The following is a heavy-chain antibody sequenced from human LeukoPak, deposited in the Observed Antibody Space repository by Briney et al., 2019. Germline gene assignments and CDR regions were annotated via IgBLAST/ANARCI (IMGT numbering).Heavy chain of an antibody. J-gene: IGHJ4*02. D-gene: IGHD5-18*01. CDR1: GFTFDSYA. Sequence: GGSLRLSCAASGFTFDSYAMSWVRQAPGKGLEWVSGISGSGDRTSYADSVKGRFTISRDNSKNALYLQMNGLRVEDTAVYYCAKDRGALVDTGTLNYWGRGNLVTVSS. CDR3: AKDRGALVDTGTLNY. CDR2: ISGSGDRT. V-gene: IGHV3-23*01.